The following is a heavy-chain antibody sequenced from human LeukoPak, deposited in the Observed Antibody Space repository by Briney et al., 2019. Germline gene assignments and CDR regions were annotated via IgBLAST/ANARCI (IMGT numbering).Heavy chain of an antibody. CDR2: INPKSGGT. J-gene: IGHJ4*02. Sequence: ASVKVSCKASAYTFTGFHMHWVRQAPGQGLEWMGRINPKSGGTNYAQKFQGRVTMTTDTSISTAYMQLSRLRSDDTAVYYCARGYSSSWVDYWGQGTLVTVSS. CDR3: ARGYSSSWVDY. V-gene: IGHV1-2*06. D-gene: IGHD6-13*01. CDR1: AYTFTGFH.